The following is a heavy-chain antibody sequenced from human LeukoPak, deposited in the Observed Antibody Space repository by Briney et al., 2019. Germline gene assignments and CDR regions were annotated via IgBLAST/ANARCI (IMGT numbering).Heavy chain of an antibody. Sequence: TASETLSLTCAVYGGSFSGYYWSWIRQPPGKGLEWIGEINHSGSTNYNPSLKSRVTISVDTSKNQFSLKLSSVTAADTAVYYCARGRLRSLGFDPWGQGTLVTVSS. J-gene: IGHJ5*02. CDR2: INHSGST. V-gene: IGHV4-34*01. D-gene: IGHD4-17*01. CDR3: ARGRLRSLGFDP. CDR1: GGSFSGYY.